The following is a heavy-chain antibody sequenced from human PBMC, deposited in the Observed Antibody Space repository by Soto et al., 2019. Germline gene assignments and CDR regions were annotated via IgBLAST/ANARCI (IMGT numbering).Heavy chain of an antibody. CDR3: ARVERGTATTVVDAFDI. J-gene: IGHJ3*02. CDR1: GGFVTSGSYY. D-gene: IGHD1-1*01. Sequence: SETLSLTCVVYGGFVTSGSYYWSWIRQPPGKGLEWIGEMSHSGGTHFNPSLKNRVTISVDTSKNQFTLKMSSVTAADTALYYCARVERGTATTVVDAFDIWGPGTMVT. V-gene: IGHV4-34*01. CDR2: MSHSGGT.